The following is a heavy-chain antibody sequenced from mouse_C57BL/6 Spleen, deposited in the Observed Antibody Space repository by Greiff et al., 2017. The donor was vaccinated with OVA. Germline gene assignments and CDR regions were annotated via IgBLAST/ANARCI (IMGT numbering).Heavy chain of an antibody. J-gene: IGHJ2*01. Sequence: DVKLVESGGDLVKPGGSLKLSCAASGFTFSSYGMSWVRQTPDKRLEWVATISSGGSYTYYPDSVKGRFTISRDNAKNTLYLQMSSLKSEDTAMYYCARVYYGYDVYFDYWGQGTTLTVSS. CDR3: ARVYYGYDVYFDY. CDR1: GFTFSSYG. V-gene: IGHV5-6*02. D-gene: IGHD2-2*01. CDR2: ISSGGSYT.